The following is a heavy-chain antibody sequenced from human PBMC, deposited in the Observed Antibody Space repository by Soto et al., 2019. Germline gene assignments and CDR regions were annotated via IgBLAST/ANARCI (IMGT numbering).Heavy chain of an antibody. CDR3: ARPDYHTIFGVVIKYYFDY. CDR1: GFTFSSYW. Sequence: GGSLRLSCAASGFTFSSYWMSWVRQAPGKGLEWVANIKQDGSEKYYVDSVKGRFTISRDNAKNSLYLQMNSLRAEDTAVYYCARPDYHTIFGVVIKYYFDYWGQGTLVTVSS. V-gene: IGHV3-7*05. J-gene: IGHJ4*02. D-gene: IGHD3-3*01. CDR2: IKQDGSEK.